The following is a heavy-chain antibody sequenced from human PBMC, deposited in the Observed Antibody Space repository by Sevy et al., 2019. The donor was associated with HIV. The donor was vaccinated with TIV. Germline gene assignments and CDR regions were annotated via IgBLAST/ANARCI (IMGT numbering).Heavy chain of an antibody. Sequence: GSLRLSCAASGFTFSSYGLHWVRQAPGKGLGWVALIWYDGTNKYYAESVKGRFTISRDNSKNTLYLQMNSLRAEDTAVYYCASGAYYYASRSQNFDYWGPGTLVTVSS. D-gene: IGHD3-10*01. V-gene: IGHV3-33*01. CDR1: GFTFSSYG. CDR3: ASGAYYYASRSQNFDY. J-gene: IGHJ4*02. CDR2: IWYDGTNK.